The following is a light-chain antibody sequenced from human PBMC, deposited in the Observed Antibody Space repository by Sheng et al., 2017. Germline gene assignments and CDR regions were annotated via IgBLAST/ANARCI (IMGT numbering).Light chain of an antibody. Sequence: DIQMTQSPSTLSASVGDTVNITCRATDNISKWMAWYQQKPGKAPRLLIYQASTLENGVPSRFSGSGSATEFTLTITSLQADDFATYYCQQFYDYPWTFGQGTKVDLK. CDR3: QQFYDYPWT. CDR2: QAS. CDR1: DNISKW. V-gene: IGKV1-5*03. J-gene: IGKJ1*01.